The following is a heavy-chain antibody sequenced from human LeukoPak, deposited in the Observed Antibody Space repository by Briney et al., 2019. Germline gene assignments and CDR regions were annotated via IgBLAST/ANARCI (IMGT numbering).Heavy chain of an antibody. CDR3: ARRGGNNYYYYYYMDV. D-gene: IGHD4-23*01. CDR1: GFTFSSYA. V-gene: IGHV3-30*04. J-gene: IGHJ6*03. Sequence: GGSLRLSCAASGFTFSSYAMHWVRQAPGKGLEWVAVISYDGSNKYYADSVKGRFTISRDNSKNTLYLQMNSLRAEDTAVYYCARRGGNNYYYYYYMDVWGKGTTVTVSS. CDR2: ISYDGSNK.